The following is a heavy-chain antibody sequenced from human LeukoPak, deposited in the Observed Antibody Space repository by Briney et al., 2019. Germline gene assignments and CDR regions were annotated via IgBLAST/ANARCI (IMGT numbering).Heavy chain of an antibody. V-gene: IGHV1-3*01. D-gene: IGHD2-2*01. J-gene: IGHJ5*02. CDR1: GYTFTSYA. CDR3: AREGHQLLLPASNWFDP. CDR2: INDGNGNT. Sequence: EASVKVSCKASGYTFTSYAMHWVRQAPGQRLEWMGWINDGNGNTKYSQKFQGRVTITRDTSASTAYMELSSLRSEDTAVYYCAREGHQLLLPASNWFDPWGQGTLVTVSS.